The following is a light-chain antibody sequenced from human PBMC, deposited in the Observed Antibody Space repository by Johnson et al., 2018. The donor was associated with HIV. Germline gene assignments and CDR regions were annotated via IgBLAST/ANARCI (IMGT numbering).Light chain of an antibody. J-gene: IGLJ1*01. V-gene: IGLV1-51*01. CDR1: SSNIGNNY. Sequence: SVLTQPPPVSVAPGQKVTISCSGSSSNIGNNYVSWYQQFPGTAPKLLIYDNNKQPSGIPDRFPGPKYAPSAPLGIPGLQTGEGADYSGGIWDSSLSAYVFGTGTKVTVL. CDR3: GIWDSSLSAYV. CDR2: DNN.